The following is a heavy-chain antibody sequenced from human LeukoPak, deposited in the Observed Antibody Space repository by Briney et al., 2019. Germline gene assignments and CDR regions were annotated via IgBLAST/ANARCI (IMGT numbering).Heavy chain of an antibody. Sequence: GGSLRLSCAASGFTFSDYYMSWIRQAPGKGLEWVSYISSSGSTIYYADSVKGRFTISRDNAKNSLYLQMNSLRAEDTAVYYCARDPGRERDDAFDIWGQGTMVTVFS. J-gene: IGHJ3*02. V-gene: IGHV3-11*01. CDR2: ISSSGSTI. D-gene: IGHD5-24*01. CDR1: GFTFSDYY. CDR3: ARDPGRERDDAFDI.